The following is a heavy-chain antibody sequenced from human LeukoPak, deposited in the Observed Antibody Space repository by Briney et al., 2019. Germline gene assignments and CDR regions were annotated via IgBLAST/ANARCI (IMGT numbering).Heavy chain of an antibody. CDR2: IYYSGST. Sequence: SETLSLTCTVSGGSISSYYWSWIRQPPGKGLEWIGYIYYSGSTNYNPSLKSRVTMSLDTSKSQFSLKLTSVTAADTAIYYCARYTRIPDYWGQGTLVTVTS. J-gene: IGHJ4*02. CDR3: ARYTRIPDY. D-gene: IGHD2-15*01. V-gene: IGHV4-59*01. CDR1: GGSISSYY.